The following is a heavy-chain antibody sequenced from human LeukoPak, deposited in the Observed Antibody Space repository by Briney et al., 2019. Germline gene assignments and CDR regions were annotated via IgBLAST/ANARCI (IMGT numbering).Heavy chain of an antibody. CDR1: GYTFTTYG. J-gene: IGHJ5*02. Sequence: GASVKVSCKASGYTFTTYGISWVRQAPGQGLEWMGWISTYNGNTNYAQQFQGRVTMTTDTSMSTTYMELRSLRSDDTAVYYCARDLIAVRPGWFDPWGQGSLVTVSP. CDR2: ISTYNGNT. V-gene: IGHV1-18*01. D-gene: IGHD6-6*01. CDR3: ARDLIAVRPGWFDP.